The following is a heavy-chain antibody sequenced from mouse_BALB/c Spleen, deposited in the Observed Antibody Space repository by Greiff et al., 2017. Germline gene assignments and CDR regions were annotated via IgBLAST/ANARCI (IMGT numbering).Heavy chain of an antibody. J-gene: IGHJ2*01. D-gene: IGHD3-3*01. CDR1: GFTFSSYG. V-gene: IGHV5-6*01. CDR2: ISSGGSYT. Sequence: EVKLMESGGDLVKPGGSLKLSCAASGFTFSSYGMSWVRQTPDKRLEWVATISSGGSYTYYPDSVKGRFTISRDNAKNTQYLQMSSLKSEDTAMYCCGRQEGVFDYWGQGTTLTVSS. CDR3: GRQEGVFDY.